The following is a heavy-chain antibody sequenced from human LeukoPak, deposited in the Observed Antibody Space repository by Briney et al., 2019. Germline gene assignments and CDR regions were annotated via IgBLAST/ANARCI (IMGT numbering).Heavy chain of an antibody. CDR2: ISGSGGST. CDR1: GFIFSNYG. J-gene: IGHJ4*02. CDR3: AKNLYDSSGYYVDY. D-gene: IGHD3-22*01. Sequence: GGSLRLSCAASGFIFSNYGMNWVRQAPGKGLEWVSAISGSGGSTYYADSVKGRFTISRDNSKNTLYLQMNSLRAVDTAVYYCAKNLYDSSGYYVDYWGQGTLVTVSS. V-gene: IGHV3-23*01.